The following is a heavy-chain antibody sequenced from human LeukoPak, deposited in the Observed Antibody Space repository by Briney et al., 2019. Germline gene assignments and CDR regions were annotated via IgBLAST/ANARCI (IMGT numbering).Heavy chain of an antibody. J-gene: IGHJ4*02. D-gene: IGHD6-19*01. CDR3: AKRSGCTTGWFFDF. Sequence: GGSLKLSCAASGFSFSSYAMSWVRQAPGKGLEWVSSISGSGDNTYYAESVKGRFTISRDNSKNTLFLQMNSLRAEDTAVFYCAKRSGCTTGWFFDFWGQGTLVTVSS. CDR1: GFSFSSYA. CDR2: ISGSGDNT. V-gene: IGHV3-23*01.